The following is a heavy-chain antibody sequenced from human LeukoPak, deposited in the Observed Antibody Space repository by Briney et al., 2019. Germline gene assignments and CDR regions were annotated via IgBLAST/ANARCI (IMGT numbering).Heavy chain of an antibody. CDR2: INHSGST. V-gene: IGHV4-34*01. D-gene: IGHD2-2*01. CDR3: ARGGPAAMGLFHYYMGV. CDR1: GGSFSGYY. Sequence: SETLSLTCAVYGGSFSGYYWSWIRQPPGKGLEWIGEINHSGSTNYNPSLKSRVTISVDTSKNQFSLKLSSVTAADTAVYYCARGGPAAMGLFHYYMGVWGKGTTVTVSS. J-gene: IGHJ6*03.